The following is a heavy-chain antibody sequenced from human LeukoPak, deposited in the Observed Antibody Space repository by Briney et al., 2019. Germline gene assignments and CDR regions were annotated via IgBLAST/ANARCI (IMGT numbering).Heavy chain of an antibody. CDR2: SKHGGFT. D-gene: IGHD5-24*01. Sequence: PSETLSLTCAVHGGSFSGFYWTWMRQPPGKELDGIGESKHGGFTSYHPSLKSRVTMSEDTSNNQFSLKLTSVTAADTAVYYCARGLGEGYPDYWGPGTLVTVSS. V-gene: IGHV4-34*01. CDR1: GGSFSGFY. CDR3: ARGLGEGYPDY. J-gene: IGHJ4*02.